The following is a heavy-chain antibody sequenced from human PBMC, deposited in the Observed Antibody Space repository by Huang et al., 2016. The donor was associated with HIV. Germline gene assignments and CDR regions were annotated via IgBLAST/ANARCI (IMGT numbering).Heavy chain of an antibody. CDR2: ISYDGSSG. V-gene: IGHV3-30*18. CDR3: AKESRWYSDLDN. J-gene: IGHJ4*02. CDR1: GFTFNNFG. D-gene: IGHD2-15*01. Sequence: QVQLVESGGGVVQPGRSLRLSCVASGFTFNNFGMHWVRPAPGKGVEWVAVISYDGSSGRYSESVKGRFTISRDNPMDTLYLQMNSLRPDDTAVYYCAKESRWYSDLDNWGQGTLVTVSS.